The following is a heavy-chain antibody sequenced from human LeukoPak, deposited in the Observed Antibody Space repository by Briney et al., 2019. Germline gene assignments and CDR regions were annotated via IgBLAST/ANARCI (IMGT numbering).Heavy chain of an antibody. V-gene: IGHV4-59*01. CDR1: GGAISNYY. Sequence: SETLSLTCTVSGGAISNYYWSWIRQPPGKGLEWIGYMYYNRSTNYNPSLKSRVTISVDTSKNQFSLKLSSVTAADRAVYYCARGGGYFLIDAFDIWGLGTMVTVSS. CDR2: MYYNRST. D-gene: IGHD3-22*01. CDR3: ARGGGYFLIDAFDI. J-gene: IGHJ3*02.